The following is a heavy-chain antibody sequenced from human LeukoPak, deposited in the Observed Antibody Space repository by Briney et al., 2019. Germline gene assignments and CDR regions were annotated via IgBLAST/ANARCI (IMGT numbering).Heavy chain of an antibody. V-gene: IGHV3-33*01. CDR1: GFTFSTHG. J-gene: IGHJ4*02. CDR2: IWHDGGRK. CDR3: ARDIGNSGFNLDY. D-gene: IGHD5-12*01. Sequence: PGRSLRLSCVVSGFTFSTHGFHWVCQAPGKGLEWVSVIWHDGGRKEYADSVRGRFTISRDNSNLYLQMNSLRAEDTAIYYCARDIGNSGFNLDYWGQGTPVTVSS.